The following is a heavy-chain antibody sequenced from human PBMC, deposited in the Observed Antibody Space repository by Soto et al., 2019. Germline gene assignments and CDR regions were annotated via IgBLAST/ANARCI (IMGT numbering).Heavy chain of an antibody. D-gene: IGHD6-19*01. V-gene: IGHV4-59*01. J-gene: IGHJ6*02. CDR1: GGSISSYY. CDR2: VYYCGST. CDR3: ARDLGIAVAGPFYYYYGMDV. Sequence: SETLSLTCTVSGGSISSYYWNWIRQPPGKGLDWFVYVYYCGSTNYNPSFQSRVTISVDTSKNQFSLRLSSVTAADTAVYYCARDLGIAVAGPFYYYYGMDVWGQGTTVTVSS.